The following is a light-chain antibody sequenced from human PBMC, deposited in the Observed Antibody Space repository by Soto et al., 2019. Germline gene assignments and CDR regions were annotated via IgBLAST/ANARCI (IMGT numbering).Light chain of an antibody. V-gene: IGLV2-14*01. CDR2: DVS. Sequence: QSALTQPASVSGSPGQSITISCTGTSSDVGGYHYVSWYQQHPGKAPKLMIYDVSDRPSGVSNRLSGSKSSNTASLTISGLQAEDEADYYCSSYTSSSLDVFGTGTKVTVL. CDR3: SSYTSSSLDV. J-gene: IGLJ1*01. CDR1: SSDVGGYHY.